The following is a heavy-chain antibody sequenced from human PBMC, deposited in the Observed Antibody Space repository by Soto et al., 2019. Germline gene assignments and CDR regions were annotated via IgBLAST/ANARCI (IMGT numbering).Heavy chain of an antibody. Sequence: QVQLVESGGGVVQPGRSLRLSCAASGFTFSSYGMHWVRQAPGKGLEWVAVIWYDGSNKYYADSVKGRFTISRDNSKNTLYLQMNSLRAEDTAVYYCARDLYDFWSGYYSAQGYGMDVWGQGTTVTVSS. V-gene: IGHV3-33*01. CDR2: IWYDGSNK. CDR3: ARDLYDFWSGYYSAQGYGMDV. J-gene: IGHJ6*02. D-gene: IGHD3-3*01. CDR1: GFTFSSYG.